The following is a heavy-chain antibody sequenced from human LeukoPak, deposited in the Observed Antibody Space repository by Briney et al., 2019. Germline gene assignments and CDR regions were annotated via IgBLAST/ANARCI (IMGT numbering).Heavy chain of an antibody. J-gene: IGHJ4*02. Sequence: GESLRLSCAASGFTVRSNYMSWVRQAPGKGLEWVSVIYSGGSTYYADSVKGRFTISRDDSKSTVYLQMNSLRAEDTAVYYCAREDYYFDSSGTHYFDYWGQGTLVTVSS. V-gene: IGHV3-66*01. D-gene: IGHD3-22*01. CDR2: IYSGGST. CDR3: AREDYYFDSSGTHYFDY. CDR1: GFTVRSNY.